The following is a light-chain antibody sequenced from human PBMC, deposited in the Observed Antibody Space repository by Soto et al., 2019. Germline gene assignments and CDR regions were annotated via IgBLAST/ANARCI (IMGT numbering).Light chain of an antibody. V-gene: IGLV2-14*01. Sequence: QSALTQPTSVSGSPGQSITISCTGTSSDVGGYNFVSWYQQHPGEAPKVLIYAVTSRPSGVSNRFSASKSGNTASLTISGLQAEDEADYYCSSYTSSTTLVVFGGGTKLTVL. J-gene: IGLJ2*01. CDR2: AVT. CDR1: SSDVGGYNF. CDR3: SSYTSSTTLVV.